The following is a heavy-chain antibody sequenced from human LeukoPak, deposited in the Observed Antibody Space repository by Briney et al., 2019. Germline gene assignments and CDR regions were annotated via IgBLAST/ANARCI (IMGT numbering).Heavy chain of an antibody. D-gene: IGHD2-15*01. CDR2: ISSSSSYI. CDR1: GFTFSSYS. Sequence: GGSLRLSCAASGFTFSSYSMNWVRQAPGKGLEWVSSISSSSSYIYYADSVKGRFTISRDNAKNSLYLQMNSLRAEDTAVYYCASGVEEATVYFDYWGQGTLVTVSS. V-gene: IGHV3-21*01. CDR3: ASGVEEATVYFDY. J-gene: IGHJ4*02.